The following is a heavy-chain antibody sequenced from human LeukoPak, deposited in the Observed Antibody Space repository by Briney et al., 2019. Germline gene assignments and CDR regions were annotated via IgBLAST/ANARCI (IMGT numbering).Heavy chain of an antibody. CDR1: GYTFTSYY. CDR3: ARSSPGIAVAGTLDY. D-gene: IGHD6-19*01. J-gene: IGHJ4*02. CDR2: INPSGGST. V-gene: IGHV1-46*01. Sequence: ASVKVSCKASGYTFTSYYMHWVRQAPGQGLEWMGIINPSGGSTSYAQKFQGRVTMTWDTSTSTVYMELSSLRSEDTAVYYCARSSPGIAVAGTLDYWGQGTLVTVSS.